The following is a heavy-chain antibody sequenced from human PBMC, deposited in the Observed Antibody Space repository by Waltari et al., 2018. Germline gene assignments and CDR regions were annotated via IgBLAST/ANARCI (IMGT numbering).Heavy chain of an antibody. CDR1: GYTLTELS. J-gene: IGHJ4*02. Sequence: QVQLVQSGAEVKKPGASVKVSCKVSGYTLTELSMHWVRQAPGKGLWWMGGSDPEEGETIDAQKFQGRVTMTEDTSTDTAYMELSSLRSEDTAVYYCATSGTEIKVVVAATSDYWGQGTLVTVSS. CDR2: SDPEEGET. V-gene: IGHV1-24*01. CDR3: ATSGTEIKVVVAATSDY. D-gene: IGHD2-15*01.